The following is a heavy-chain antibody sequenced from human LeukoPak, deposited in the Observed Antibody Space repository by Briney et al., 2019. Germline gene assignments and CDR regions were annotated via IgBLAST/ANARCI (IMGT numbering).Heavy chain of an antibody. CDR3: ARDEAHYYGSGSYAANDAFDI. Sequence: SETLSLTCTVSGGSISSSSYYWGWIRQPPGKGLEWIGSIYYSGSTYYNPSLKSRVTISVDTSKNQFSLKLSSVTAADTAVYYCARDEAHYYGSGSYAANDAFDIWGQGTMVTVSS. CDR1: GGSISSSSYY. D-gene: IGHD3-10*01. J-gene: IGHJ3*02. V-gene: IGHV4-39*07. CDR2: IYYSGST.